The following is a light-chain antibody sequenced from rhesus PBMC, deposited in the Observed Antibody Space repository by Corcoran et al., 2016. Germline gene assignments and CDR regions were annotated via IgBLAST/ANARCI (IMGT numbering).Light chain of an antibody. CDR2: DAS. Sequence: DIQMTQSPSSLSASVGDRVTITCRASQGITNDLAWYQQKPGETPKLLIYDASSLQSGIPSRFSGIGSGTDCTLTISSLQSEDFATYYCQHYYSTPLTFGGGTKVEIK. V-gene: IGKV1-33*02. J-gene: IGKJ4*01. CDR1: QGITND. CDR3: QHYYSTPLT.